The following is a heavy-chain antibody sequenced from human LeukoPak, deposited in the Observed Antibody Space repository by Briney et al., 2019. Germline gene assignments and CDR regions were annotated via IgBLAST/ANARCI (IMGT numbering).Heavy chain of an antibody. Sequence: SETLSLTCTVSGGSISSYYWSWIRQPPGKGLEWIGYIYTSGSTNYNPSLKSRVTISVDTSKNQFSLKLSSVTAADTAVYYCARRWGYYYYGMDVWGQGTTVTVSS. J-gene: IGHJ6*02. D-gene: IGHD4-23*01. V-gene: IGHV4-4*09. CDR1: GGSISSYY. CDR3: ARRWGYYYYGMDV. CDR2: IYTSGST.